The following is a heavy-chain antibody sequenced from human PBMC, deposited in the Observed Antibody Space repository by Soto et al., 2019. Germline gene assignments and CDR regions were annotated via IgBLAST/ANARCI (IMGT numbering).Heavy chain of an antibody. D-gene: IGHD6-25*01. Sequence: PGGPLSLPCPPSGSPFSGYPMSWAPRAPGKGLEWVSAISGSGGSTYYADSVRGRFTISRDNSKNTLYLQMNSLRAEDTALYYCAKEMYSSGAYYFYFGMDVWGQATTVTVSS. CDR1: GSPFSGYP. J-gene: IGHJ6*02. CDR2: ISGSGGST. CDR3: AKEMYSSGAYYFYFGMDV. V-gene: IGHV3-23*01.